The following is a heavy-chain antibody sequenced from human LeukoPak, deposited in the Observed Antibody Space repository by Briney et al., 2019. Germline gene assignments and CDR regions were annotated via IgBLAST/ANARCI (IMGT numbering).Heavy chain of an antibody. CDR3: ARARTTGRKDY. Sequence: GGSLRLSCAVSGFTFSSYWMNWVRQAPGKGLEWVASIKQDGGEKSYVDSVKGRFTISRDNAKNSLYLQMNSLRAEDTAVYYCARARTTGRKDYWGQGTLVTVSS. J-gene: IGHJ4*02. CDR1: GFTFSSYW. CDR2: IKQDGGEK. D-gene: IGHD1-1*01. V-gene: IGHV3-7*01.